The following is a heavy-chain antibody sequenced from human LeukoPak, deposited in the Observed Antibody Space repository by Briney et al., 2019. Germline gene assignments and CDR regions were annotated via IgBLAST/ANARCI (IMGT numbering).Heavy chain of an antibody. CDR2: ISSSGSTI. CDR3: ARDSLVAVAAD. CDR1: GFTFNNYW. J-gene: IGHJ4*02. Sequence: PGGSLRLSCIASGFTFNNYWMHWVRQVPGKGLEWVSYISSSGSTIYYADSVKGRFTISRDNAKNSLYLQMNSLRAEDTAVYYCARDSLVAVAADWGQGTLVTVSS. V-gene: IGHV3-48*04. D-gene: IGHD2-15*01.